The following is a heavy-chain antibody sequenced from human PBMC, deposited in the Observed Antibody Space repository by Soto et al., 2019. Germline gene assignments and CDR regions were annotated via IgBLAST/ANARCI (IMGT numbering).Heavy chain of an antibody. CDR1: GFTFDDYG. Sequence: PGEALRLSCEACGFTFDDYGMSWVRQAPGKGLEWVSYISSSSSTIYYADSVKGRVTISSHNSKNTLYLQMHSLSAEATPVYYSARKSCGGDCYSSFQHWGQGTLVTVSS. CDR2: ISSSSSTI. CDR3: ARKSCGGDCYSSFQH. V-gene: IGHV3-48*01. D-gene: IGHD2-21*02. J-gene: IGHJ1*01.